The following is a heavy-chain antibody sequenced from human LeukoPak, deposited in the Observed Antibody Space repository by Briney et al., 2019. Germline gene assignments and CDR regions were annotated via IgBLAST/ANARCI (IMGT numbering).Heavy chain of an antibody. Sequence: SETLSLTCTVSGGSISSYYWSWIRQPPGKGLEWIGYVYYSGSTNYNPSLKSRATISVDTSKNQFSLKLSSVTAADTAVYYCARVASGSYFGSFDYWGQGTLVTVSS. D-gene: IGHD1-26*01. CDR2: VYYSGST. J-gene: IGHJ4*02. CDR1: GGSISSYY. CDR3: ARVASGSYFGSFDY. V-gene: IGHV4-59*01.